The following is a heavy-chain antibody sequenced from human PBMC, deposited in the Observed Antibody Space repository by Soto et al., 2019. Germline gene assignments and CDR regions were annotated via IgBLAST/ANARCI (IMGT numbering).Heavy chain of an antibody. J-gene: IGHJ4*02. V-gene: IGHV1-18*01. CDR1: GYTFTKYG. CDR2: ISAYNGNT. D-gene: IGHD2-15*01. Sequence: QVQLVQSGAEVKKPGASVKVSCKASGYTFTKYGITWVRQAPGQGLEWMGWISAYNGNTNYAQKLQGRVPMTTDTSTSTAYMELRSLTSDDTAVYYCARGYCSGGICYPNDFWGQGTLVTVSS. CDR3: ARGYCSGGICYPNDF.